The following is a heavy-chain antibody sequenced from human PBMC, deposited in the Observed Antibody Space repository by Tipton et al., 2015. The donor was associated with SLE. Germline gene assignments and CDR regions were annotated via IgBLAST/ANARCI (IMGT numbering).Heavy chain of an antibody. Sequence: LRLSCAASGFTFSSYAMSWIRQPPGKGLEWIGYIYYSGSTNYNPSLKSRVTISVDTSKNQFSLKLSSVTAADTAVYYCARASGPYSSPGVWGKGTTVTVSS. V-gene: IGHV4-59*01. CDR3: ARASGPYSSPGV. D-gene: IGHD6-13*01. CDR2: IYYSGST. J-gene: IGHJ6*04. CDR1: GFTFSSYA.